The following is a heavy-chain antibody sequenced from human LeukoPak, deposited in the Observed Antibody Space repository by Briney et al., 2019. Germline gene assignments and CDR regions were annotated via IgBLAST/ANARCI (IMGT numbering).Heavy chain of an antibody. CDR3: ARAGVVGAYYYYYYMDV. V-gene: IGHV4-39*07. CDR1: GGSISSSSYY. Sequence: SETLSLTCTVSGGSISSSSYYWGWIRQPPGKGLEWIGSIYYSGSTYYNPSLKSRVTISVDTSKNQFSLKLSSVTAADTAVCYCARAGVVGAYYYYYYMDVWGKGTTVTVSS. CDR2: IYYSGST. J-gene: IGHJ6*03. D-gene: IGHD1-26*01.